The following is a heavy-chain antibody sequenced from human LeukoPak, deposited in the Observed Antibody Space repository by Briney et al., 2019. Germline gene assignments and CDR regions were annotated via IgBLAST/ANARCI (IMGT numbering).Heavy chain of an antibody. D-gene: IGHD3-10*01. V-gene: IGHV1-18*01. CDR1: GYTFTSYG. CDR2: ITAYNGDT. Sequence: ASLKVSCKASGYTFTSYGISCGRESPGQGLEWVGWITAYNGDTNYAQKLQGRVTMTTATSTSTAYMELRSLRSDDTAVYYCAREDPPRLLWFGESLPSYYYGMDVWGQGTTVTVSS. CDR3: AREDPPRLLWFGESLPSYYYGMDV. J-gene: IGHJ6*02.